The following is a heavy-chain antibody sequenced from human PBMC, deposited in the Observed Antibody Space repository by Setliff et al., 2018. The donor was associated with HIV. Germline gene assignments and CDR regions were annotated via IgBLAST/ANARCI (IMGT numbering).Heavy chain of an antibody. V-gene: IGHV3-20*04. D-gene: IGHD3-16*01. Sequence: GESLRLSCAASGFTFDDYGMTWVRQAPGKGLEWVSGINWNGGSTGYADAVKGRFTVSRDNAKNSLYLQMNSLRAEDTALYYCAGGPLWYYYYMDVWGKGTTVTVSS. J-gene: IGHJ6*03. CDR2: INWNGGST. CDR1: GFTFDDYG. CDR3: AGGPLWYYYYMDV.